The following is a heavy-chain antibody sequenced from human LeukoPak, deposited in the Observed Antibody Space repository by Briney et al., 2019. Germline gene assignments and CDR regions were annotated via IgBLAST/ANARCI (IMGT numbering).Heavy chain of an antibody. J-gene: IGHJ4*02. CDR1: GGTFSSYA. Sequence: ASVKVSCKASGGTFSSYAISWVRQAPGQGLEWMGGIIPIFGTANYAQKFQGRVTITADESTSTAYMELSSLRSEDTAVYYCATLPYGSGSYYYFDYWGQGTLVTVSS. D-gene: IGHD3-10*01. CDR3: ATLPYGSGSYYYFDY. CDR2: IIPIFGTA. V-gene: IGHV1-69*13.